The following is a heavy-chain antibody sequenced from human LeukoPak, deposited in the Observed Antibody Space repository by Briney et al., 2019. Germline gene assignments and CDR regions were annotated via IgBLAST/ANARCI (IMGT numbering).Heavy chain of an antibody. V-gene: IGHV1-69*06. CDR3: ARAGGYSYGHYYYYYMDV. D-gene: IGHD5-18*01. CDR1: GGTFSSYA. CDR2: IIPIFGTA. J-gene: IGHJ6*03. Sequence: SVKVSCKASGGTFSSYAISWVRQAPGQGLEWMGGIIPIFGTANYAQKFQGRVTITADKSTSTAYMELSSLRSEDTAVYYCARAGGYSYGHYYYYYMDVWGKGTTVTVSS.